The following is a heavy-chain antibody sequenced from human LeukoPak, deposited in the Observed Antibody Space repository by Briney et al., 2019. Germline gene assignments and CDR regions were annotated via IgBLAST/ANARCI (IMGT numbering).Heavy chain of an antibody. Sequence: GGSLRLSCAASGFTFSSYGMHWVRQAPGKGLEWVAVISYDGSNKYYADSVKGRFTISRDNSKNTLYLQMNSLRAEDTAVYYCAKGSSCGDYDLLYYWGQGTLVTVSS. CDR1: GFTFSSYG. J-gene: IGHJ4*02. CDR2: ISYDGSNK. CDR3: AKGSSCGDYDLLYY. V-gene: IGHV3-30*18. D-gene: IGHD4-17*01.